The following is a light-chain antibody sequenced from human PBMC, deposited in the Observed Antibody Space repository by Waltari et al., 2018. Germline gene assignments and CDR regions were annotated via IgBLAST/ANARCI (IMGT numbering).Light chain of an antibody. V-gene: IGKV1-39*01. CDR1: QSVAQF. Sequence: DINMTQSPSSLSASVGDTVTITCRASQSVAQFLNWYQQRPGEAPNLLLYKTSNLQGGVPSRFSGSGSGTDFTFTIDSLQPEDFATYYCQQSDGIPFTFGPGT. CDR3: QQSDGIPFT. CDR2: KTS. J-gene: IGKJ2*01.